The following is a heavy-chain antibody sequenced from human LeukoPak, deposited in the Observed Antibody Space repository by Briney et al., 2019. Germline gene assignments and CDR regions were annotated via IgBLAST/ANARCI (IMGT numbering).Heavy chain of an antibody. J-gene: IGHJ4*02. CDR2: IHPNSGGT. D-gene: IGHD4-11*01. CDR1: GYTFTGYY. Sequence: ASVKVSCKASGYTFTGYYMHWVRQAPGQGLEWMGWIHPNSGGTNCAQQFQGRVTMTRDTSISTAYMELSRLRSDDTAVYYCARDDYRIPFDFWGQGTLVTVSS. V-gene: IGHV1-2*02. CDR3: ARDDYRIPFDF.